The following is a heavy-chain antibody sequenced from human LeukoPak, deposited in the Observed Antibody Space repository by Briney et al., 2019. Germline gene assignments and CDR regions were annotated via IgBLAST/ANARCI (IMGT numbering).Heavy chain of an antibody. V-gene: IGHV3-7*04. J-gene: IGHJ3*01. CDR1: GFTSSSYW. Sequence: GGSLRLSCAASGFTSSSYWMSWIRQAPGKGLEWVANIKQNGSQKYYMDSVKGRITISRDTDKNSVDLQMSSLRAEATAVYYCARENDGFDLWGQGTLVTVSS. CDR2: IKQNGSQK. CDR3: ARENDGFDL.